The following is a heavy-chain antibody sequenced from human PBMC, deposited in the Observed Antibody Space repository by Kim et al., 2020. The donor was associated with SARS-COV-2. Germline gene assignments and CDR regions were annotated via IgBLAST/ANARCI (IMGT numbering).Heavy chain of an antibody. Sequence: GGSLRLSCAASGFTFSSYSMNWVRQAPGKGLEWVSYISSSSSTIYYADSVKGRFTISRDNAKNSLYLQMNSLRDEDTAVYYCARVFQGYYDSTPDAFDIWGQGTMVTVSS. J-gene: IGHJ3*02. CDR2: ISSSSSTI. D-gene: IGHD3-22*01. CDR1: GFTFSSYS. CDR3: ARVFQGYYDSTPDAFDI. V-gene: IGHV3-48*02.